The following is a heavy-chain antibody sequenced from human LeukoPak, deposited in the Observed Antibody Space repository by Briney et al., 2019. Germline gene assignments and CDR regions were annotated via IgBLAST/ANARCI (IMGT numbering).Heavy chain of an antibody. CDR2: INPSGGST. CDR3: ARSPYTYGSLFYLDN. J-gene: IGHJ4*02. D-gene: IGHD5-18*01. V-gene: IGHV1-46*01. CDR1: GYTFTSYY. Sequence: GASVKVSCKASGYTFTSYYMHWVRQAPGQGLEWMGKINPSGGSTNYAQKFQGRVTLTRDTSTSTVYMELSSLRSEDTAVYYCARSPYTYGSLFYLDNWGQGTLVTVSS.